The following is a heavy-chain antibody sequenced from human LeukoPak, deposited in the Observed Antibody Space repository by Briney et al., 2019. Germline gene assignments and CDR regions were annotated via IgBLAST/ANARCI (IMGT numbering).Heavy chain of an antibody. Sequence: SVKVSCKASGGTFSSYAISWVRQAPGQGLEWMGGIIPIFGTANYAQKFQGRVTITADESTSTAYMELSSLRSEDTAVYYCARTPPPAMAYLWFGEGWFDPWGQGTLVTVSS. CDR1: GGTFSSYA. J-gene: IGHJ5*02. CDR3: ARTPPPAMAYLWFGEGWFDP. V-gene: IGHV1-69*01. CDR2: IIPIFGTA. D-gene: IGHD3-10*01.